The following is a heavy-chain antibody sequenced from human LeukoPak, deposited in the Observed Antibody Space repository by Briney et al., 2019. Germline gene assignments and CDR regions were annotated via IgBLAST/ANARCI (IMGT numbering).Heavy chain of an antibody. CDR3: ATEVTD. CDR1: GYTFSGYY. CDR2: INPNSGGT. J-gene: IGHJ4*02. V-gene: IGHV1-2*02. D-gene: IGHD5-18*01. Sequence: SVTVSRKSSGYTFSGYYMHWVRQPPGQGLEWMGWINPNSGGTKYAQKFQGRVTMTRDTSISTAYMELSRLRSDDTAVYYCATEVTDWGQGTLVTVSS.